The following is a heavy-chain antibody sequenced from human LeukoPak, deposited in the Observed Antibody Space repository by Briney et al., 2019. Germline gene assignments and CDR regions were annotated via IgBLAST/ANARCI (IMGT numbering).Heavy chain of an antibody. Sequence: GESLKISCKGSGYSFTSYWIGWVRQMPGIGLEWMGIIYPGDSDTRYSPSFQGQVTISADKSISTAYLQWSSLKASDTAMYYCARAGDSSGYYYHYWGQGTLVTVSS. CDR3: ARAGDSSGYYYHY. CDR1: GYSFTSYW. CDR2: IYPGDSDT. V-gene: IGHV5-51*01. J-gene: IGHJ4*02. D-gene: IGHD3-22*01.